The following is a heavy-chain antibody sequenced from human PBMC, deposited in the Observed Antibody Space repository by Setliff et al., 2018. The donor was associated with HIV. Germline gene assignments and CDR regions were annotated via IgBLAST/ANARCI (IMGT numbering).Heavy chain of an antibody. CDR1: GGSVGSGSYY. D-gene: IGHD4-17*01. CDR3: ARDPPGYGDSNDY. Sequence: PSETLSLTCTVSGGSVGSGSYYWSWIRQSPGKGLEWIGYIYYGGSTTYNPTLKSRVTMSIDTSKNQFSLKVRSVSAADTAVYYCARDPPGYGDSNDYWGQGMLVTVSS. CDR2: IYYGGST. J-gene: IGHJ4*02. V-gene: IGHV4-61*01.